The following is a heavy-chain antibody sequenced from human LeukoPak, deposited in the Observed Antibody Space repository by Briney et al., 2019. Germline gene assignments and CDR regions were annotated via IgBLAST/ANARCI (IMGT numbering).Heavy chain of an antibody. J-gene: IGHJ4*02. D-gene: IGHD2-21*02. Sequence: GGSLRLSCTASGFTFRNYGMNWVRQAPGKGLEWVAVISYDGSNKYYADSVKGRFTISRDNSKNTLYLQMNSLRAEDTAVYYCARSRNYCGGDCYSSSYFDYWGQGTLVTVSS. CDR2: ISYDGSNK. CDR1: GFTFRNYG. V-gene: IGHV3-30*06. CDR3: ARSRNYCGGDCYSSSYFDY.